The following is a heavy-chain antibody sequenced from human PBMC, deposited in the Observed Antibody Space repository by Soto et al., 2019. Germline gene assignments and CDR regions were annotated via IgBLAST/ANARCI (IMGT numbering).Heavy chain of an antibody. D-gene: IGHD3-22*01. J-gene: IGHJ4*02. Sequence: LSLTCAVYGGSLSGYYWSWIRQPPGKGLEWIGEIDQSGSTNYNPSLKSRVIISVETSKNQFSLKLTSVTAADTALYYCARGPHRPYYYDSTGYYFDHWGQGTLVTVSS. CDR2: IDQSGST. V-gene: IGHV4-34*01. CDR1: GGSLSGYY. CDR3: ARGPHRPYYYDSTGYYFDH.